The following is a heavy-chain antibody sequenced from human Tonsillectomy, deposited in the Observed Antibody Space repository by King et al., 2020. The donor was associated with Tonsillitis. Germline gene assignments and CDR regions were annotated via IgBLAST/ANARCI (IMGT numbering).Heavy chain of an antibody. CDR1: GFTFSRHG. Sequence: VQLVQSGGGVVQPGRSLRLSCAASGFTFSRHGMHWVRQAPGKGLEWVAVIWYDGSKKYYIDSVKGRFTISRDDSKNTLYLQMNSLRVEDTAVYHCARGRGVISDAYFDLWGRGTLVTVSS. V-gene: IGHV3-33*08. J-gene: IGHJ2*01. CDR3: ARGRGVISDAYFDL. CDR2: IWYDGSKK. D-gene: IGHD3-10*01.